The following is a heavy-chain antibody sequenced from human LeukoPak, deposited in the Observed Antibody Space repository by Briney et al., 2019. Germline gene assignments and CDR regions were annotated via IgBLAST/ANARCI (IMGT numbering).Heavy chain of an antibody. V-gene: IGHV1-2*04. CDR1: GYTFTGYY. CDR3: ARAYGPGLRYYFGY. CDR2: INPNSGGT. J-gene: IGHJ4*02. D-gene: IGHD3-10*01. Sequence: ASVKVSCKVSGYTFTGYYMHWVRQAPGQGLEWMGWINPNSGGTNYAQKFQGWVTMTRDTSISTAYMELSRLRSDDTAVYYCARAYGPGLRYYFGYWGQGTLVTVSS.